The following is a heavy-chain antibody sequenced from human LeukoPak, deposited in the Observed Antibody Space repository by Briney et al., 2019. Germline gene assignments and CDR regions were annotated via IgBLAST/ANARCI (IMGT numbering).Heavy chain of an antibody. CDR1: GGSISSTNSCWYY. V-gene: IGHV4-39*01. CDR2: IYHTGST. Sequence: SETLSLTCTVSGGSISSTNSCWYYWGWIRQAPGKGLEWIGSIYHTGSTYFKPSFRSRVTISVDTTKNKFSLNLNYVTAADTAVYYCARLGWLYGSGSMNWFDAWGQGTLVTVSS. J-gene: IGHJ5*02. CDR3: ARLGWLYGSGSMNWFDA. D-gene: IGHD3-10*01.